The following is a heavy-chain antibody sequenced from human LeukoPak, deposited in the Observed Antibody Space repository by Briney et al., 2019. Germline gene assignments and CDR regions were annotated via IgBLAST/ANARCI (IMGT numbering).Heavy chain of an antibody. CDR3: AHRGSANYYYYYGMDV. D-gene: IGHD6-13*01. J-gene: IGHJ6*02. CDR1: GFSLSTSGVG. V-gene: IGHV2-5*01. CDR2: IYWNDDK. Sequence: SGPTLVNPTQTLTLTCTFSGFSLSTSGVGVGWIRQPPGKALEWLALIYWNDDKRYSPSLKSRLTITKDTSKNQVVLTMTNMDPVDTATYYCAHRGSANYYYYYGMDVWGQGTTVTVSS.